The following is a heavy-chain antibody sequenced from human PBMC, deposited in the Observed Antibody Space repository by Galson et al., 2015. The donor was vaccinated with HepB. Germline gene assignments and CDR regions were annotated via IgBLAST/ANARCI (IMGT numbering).Heavy chain of an antibody. D-gene: IGHD2-2*01. Sequence: SLRLSCAASGFTFSNYGMHWVRQAPGKGLEWVALISYDGSKKYYGDSVKGRFTISRDNSKNTLDLEMNGLRIEDTAVYYCAKDTRRIVVVPAAPLDYWGQGALVSVSS. CDR2: ISYDGSKK. CDR3: AKDTRRIVVVPAAPLDY. V-gene: IGHV3-30*18. CDR1: GFTFSNYG. J-gene: IGHJ4*02.